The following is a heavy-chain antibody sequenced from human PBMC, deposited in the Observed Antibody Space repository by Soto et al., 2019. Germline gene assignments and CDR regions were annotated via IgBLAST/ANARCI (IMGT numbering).Heavy chain of an antibody. CDR1: GYTFTSYG. Sequence: QVQLVQSGAEVKKPGASVKVSCKASGYTFTSYGISWVRQAPGQGLEWMGWISAYNGNTNYAQKLQTRITMTTDTNASTAYMELRSLMSADKAVYYCAYSPPVLWFGELTSWGQGTLVTVSS. J-gene: IGHJ5*02. V-gene: IGHV1-18*01. CDR2: ISAYNGNT. CDR3: AYSPPVLWFGELTS. D-gene: IGHD3-10*01.